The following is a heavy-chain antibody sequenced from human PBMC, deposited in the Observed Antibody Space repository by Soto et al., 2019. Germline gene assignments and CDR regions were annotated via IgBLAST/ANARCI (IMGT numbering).Heavy chain of an antibody. CDR3: ARDYYDILTGYYKARPFDY. V-gene: IGHV1-69*13. D-gene: IGHD3-9*01. CDR2: IIPIFGTA. CDR1: GGTFSSYA. Sequence: SVKVSCKASGGTFSSYAISWVRQAPGQGLEWMGGIIPIFGTANYAQKFQGRVTITADESTSTAYMELSSLRSEDTAVYYCARDYYDILTGYYKARPFDYWAQGTLVTVSS. J-gene: IGHJ4*02.